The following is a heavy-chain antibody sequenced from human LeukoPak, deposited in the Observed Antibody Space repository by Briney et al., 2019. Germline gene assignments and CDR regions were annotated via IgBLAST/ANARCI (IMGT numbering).Heavy chain of an antibody. J-gene: IGHJ4*02. Sequence: GRSLRLSCAASGFTFSSYGMHWVRQAPGKGLEWVAVISYDGSNKYYADSVKGRFTISRDNSKNTLYLQMNSLRAEDTAVYYCARKTPRFGDYDYWGQGTLVTVSS. D-gene: IGHD2-15*01. CDR3: ARKTPRFGDYDY. V-gene: IGHV3-30*03. CDR2: ISYDGSNK. CDR1: GFTFSSYG.